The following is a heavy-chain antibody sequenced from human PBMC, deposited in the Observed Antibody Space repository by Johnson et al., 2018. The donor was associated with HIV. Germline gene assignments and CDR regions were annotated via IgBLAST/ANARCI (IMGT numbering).Heavy chain of an antibody. Sequence: QVHLVESGGGVVQPGRSLRLSCAASGFTFSSYAMHWVRQAPGKGLEWVAVISYDGSNQYYADSVKGRFTISRDNAKNSLYVQMNSLRAGDTAVYYWARGDNWNDGYGAFDIWGQGTMVTVSS. D-gene: IGHD1-20*01. CDR2: ISYDGSNQ. V-gene: IGHV3-30-3*01. CDR1: GFTFSSYA. CDR3: ARGDNWNDGYGAFDI. J-gene: IGHJ3*02.